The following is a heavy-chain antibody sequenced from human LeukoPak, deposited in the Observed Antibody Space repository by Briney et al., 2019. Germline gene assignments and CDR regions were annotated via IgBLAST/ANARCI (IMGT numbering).Heavy chain of an antibody. CDR2: ISTYDHDT. CDR1: GYTFTNYG. CDR3: VRDYFCSGGTCDDCFDP. J-gene: IGHJ5*02. D-gene: IGHD2-15*01. Sequence: ASVKVSCKASGYTFTNYGISWVRQAPGQGLEWMAWISTYDHDTNYAQKFRGRVTMTTDTSTSTAYMELRSLGSDDTAVYYCVRDYFCSGGTCDDCFDPWGRGTLDTVSS. V-gene: IGHV1-18*01.